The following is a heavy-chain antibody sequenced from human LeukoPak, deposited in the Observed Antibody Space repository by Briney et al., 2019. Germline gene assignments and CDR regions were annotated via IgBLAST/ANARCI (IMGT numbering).Heavy chain of an antibody. CDR1: GGSISSYY. J-gene: IGHJ4*02. Sequence: SETLSLTCTVSGGSISSYYWSWIRLPPGKGLEWIGYICYSGSTNYNPSLKSRVTISVDTSKNQFSLKLTSVTAADTAVYYCARYSSGDRGYFDYWGQGTLVAVSS. CDR3: ARYSSGDRGYFDY. V-gene: IGHV4-59*08. CDR2: ICYSGST. D-gene: IGHD6-19*01.